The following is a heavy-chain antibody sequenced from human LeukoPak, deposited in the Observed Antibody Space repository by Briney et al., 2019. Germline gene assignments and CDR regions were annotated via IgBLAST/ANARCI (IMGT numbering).Heavy chain of an antibody. Sequence: GGSLRLSCAASGFTFSSYAMSWVRQAPGKGLEWVSAISGSGGSTYYADSVKGRFTISRDNSKNTLYLQMNSLRAEDTAVYYCAKKGYCSSTSCLSPAENWGQGTLVTVSS. CDR2: ISGSGGST. D-gene: IGHD2-2*01. J-gene: IGHJ4*02. CDR1: GFTFSSYA. V-gene: IGHV3-23*01. CDR3: AKKGYCSSTSCLSPAEN.